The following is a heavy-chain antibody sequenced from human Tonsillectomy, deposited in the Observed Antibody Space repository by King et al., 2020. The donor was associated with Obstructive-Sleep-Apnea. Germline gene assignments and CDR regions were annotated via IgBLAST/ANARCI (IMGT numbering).Heavy chain of an antibody. CDR1: GFTFSNYA. CDR2: ISVSGGGR. J-gene: IGHJ6*02. Sequence: VQLVESGGGLVQPGGSLRLSCRASGFTFSNYAMSWVRQAPGKGLEWVSGISVSGGGRYYADSVKGRFTISRDNFKKTLYLQMNSLRADDTAAYYCATTARGDYDYYGLDVWGQGTTVIVSS. D-gene: IGHD4/OR15-4a*01. CDR3: ATTARGDYDYYGLDV. V-gene: IGHV3-23*04.